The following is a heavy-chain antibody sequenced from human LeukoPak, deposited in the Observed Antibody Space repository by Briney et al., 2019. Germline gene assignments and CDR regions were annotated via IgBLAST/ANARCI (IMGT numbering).Heavy chain of an antibody. CDR1: GGSFSGFY. J-gene: IGHJ4*02. CDR3: ATLGEYYDSSGYYYN. Sequence: SETLSLTCAVYGGSFSGFYWSRIRQPPGKGLEWIGEINHSGSTYYNPSLKSRVTISEDTSKNQFSLKLTSVTAADTAVYYCATLGEYYDSSGYYYNWGQGTLVTVSS. D-gene: IGHD3-22*01. V-gene: IGHV4-34*01. CDR2: INHSGST.